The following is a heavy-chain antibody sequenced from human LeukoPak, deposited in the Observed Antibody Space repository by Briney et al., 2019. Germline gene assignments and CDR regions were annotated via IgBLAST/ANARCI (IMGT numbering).Heavy chain of an antibody. J-gene: IGHJ4*02. CDR2: IRYDGSNK. Sequence: GGSLRLSCAASGFTFSSYGMHWVRQAPGKGLEWVAFIRYDGSNKYYADSVKGRFTISRDNSKNTLYLQMNSLRAEDTAVYYCAKDRRKWELPDYWGQGTLVTVSS. CDR3: AKDRRKWELPDY. V-gene: IGHV3-30*02. CDR1: GFTFSSYG. D-gene: IGHD1-26*01.